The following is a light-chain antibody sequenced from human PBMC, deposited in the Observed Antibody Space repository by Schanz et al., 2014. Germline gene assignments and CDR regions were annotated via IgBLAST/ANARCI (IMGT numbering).Light chain of an antibody. CDR3: QQYYITPRT. Sequence: DIVMTQSPDSLAVSLGERATINCKSSQSVLYSSNNKNYLAWYQQKPGQPPKLLLYWASTRESGVPDRFSGSGSGTDFTLTISSLQAEDMAVYYCQQYYITPRTFGQGTRVEIK. V-gene: IGKV4-1*01. CDR2: WAS. J-gene: IGKJ1*01. CDR1: QSVLYSSNNKNY.